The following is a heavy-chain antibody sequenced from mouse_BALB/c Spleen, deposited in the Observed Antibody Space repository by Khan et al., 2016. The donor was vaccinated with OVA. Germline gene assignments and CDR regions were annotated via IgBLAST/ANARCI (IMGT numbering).Heavy chain of an antibody. CDR2: ISSGSSTI. CDR3: ARRRSYDGYYGGAMDY. V-gene: IGHV5-17*02. CDR1: GFTFSGFG. J-gene: IGHJ4*01. D-gene: IGHD2-3*01. Sequence: EVELVESGGGLVQPGGSRKLSCAASGFTFSGFGMHWVRQAPEKGLECVAYISSGSSTIYYADTVKGRFTISRDNPKNTLFLQMTSLRSEDTAMYYCARRRSYDGYYGGAMDYWGQGTSVTVSS.